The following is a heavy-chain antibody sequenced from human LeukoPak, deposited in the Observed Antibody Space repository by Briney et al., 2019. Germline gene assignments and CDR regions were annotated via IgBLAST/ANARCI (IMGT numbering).Heavy chain of an antibody. CDR1: GGTFSSYA. CDR2: IIPIFGTA. V-gene: IGHV1-69*13. Sequence: ASVTVSFTASGGTFSSYAISWVRQAPGQGLEWMGGIIPIFGTANYAQKFQGRVTITADESTSTAYMELSSLRSEDTAVYYCARDPPFMITFGGVIVNPSHYFDYWGQGTLVTVSS. D-gene: IGHD3-16*02. CDR3: ARDPPFMITFGGVIVNPSHYFDY. J-gene: IGHJ4*02.